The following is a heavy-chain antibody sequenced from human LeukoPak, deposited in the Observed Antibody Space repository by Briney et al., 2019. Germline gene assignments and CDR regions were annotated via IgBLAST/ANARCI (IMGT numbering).Heavy chain of an antibody. V-gene: IGHV3-7*03. Sequence: PGGSLRLSCAASGFTVSSYWMSWVRLAPGKGLEWVANIKQDGSEKYYVDSVKGRFTISRDNAKNSLYLQMNSLRAEDTAVYYCARMTTVREIDYWGQGTLVTVSS. CDR2: IKQDGSEK. CDR3: ARMTTVREIDY. CDR1: GFTVSSYW. D-gene: IGHD4-17*01. J-gene: IGHJ4*02.